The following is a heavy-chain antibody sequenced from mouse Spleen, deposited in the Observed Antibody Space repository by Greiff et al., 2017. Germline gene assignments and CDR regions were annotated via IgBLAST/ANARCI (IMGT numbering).Heavy chain of an antibody. CDR2: IWGGGST. D-gene: IGHD2-1*01. CDR1: GFSLTDYG. V-gene: IGHV2-6-5*01. Sequence: VQLVESGPGLVAPSQSLSITCTVSGFSLTDYGVSWIRQPPGKGLEWLGVIWGGGSTYYNSALKSRLSISKDNSKSQVFLKMNSLQTDDTAMYYCAKRGNYGYWYFDVWGGGTTVTVSS. CDR3: AKRGNYGYWYFDV. J-gene: IGHJ1*01.